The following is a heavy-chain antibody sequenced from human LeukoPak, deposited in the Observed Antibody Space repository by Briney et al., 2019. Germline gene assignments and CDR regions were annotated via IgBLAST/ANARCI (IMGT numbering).Heavy chain of an antibody. CDR2: ISGGGDTT. CDR3: SKQRSEVVVAATNY. Sequence: GGSLRLSCAASGFTFNSYAMSWVRQAPGKGLEWVSSISGGGDTTYYADSVRGRFTISRDNSKNTLSVQMNNLRAEDTAVYYCSKQRSEVVVAATNYWGQGTLVTVSS. CDR1: GFTFNSYA. D-gene: IGHD2-15*01. J-gene: IGHJ4*02. V-gene: IGHV3-23*01.